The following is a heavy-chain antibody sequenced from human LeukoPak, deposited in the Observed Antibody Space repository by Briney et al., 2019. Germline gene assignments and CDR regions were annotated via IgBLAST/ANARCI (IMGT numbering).Heavy chain of an antibody. CDR2: INPSGGST. V-gene: IGHV1-46*01. D-gene: IGHD3-10*01. Sequence: ASVTVSCKASGYTFTSYGISWVRQAPGQGLEWMGIINPSGGSTSYAQKFQGRVTMTRDTSTSTVYMELSSLRSEDTAVYYCARGHATRGVRYYYYGMDVWGQGTTVTVSS. J-gene: IGHJ6*02. CDR1: GYTFTSYG. CDR3: ARGHATRGVRYYYYGMDV.